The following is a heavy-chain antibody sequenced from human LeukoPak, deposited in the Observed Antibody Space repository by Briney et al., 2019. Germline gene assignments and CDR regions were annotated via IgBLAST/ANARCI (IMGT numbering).Heavy chain of an antibody. V-gene: IGHV4-30-2*01. J-gene: IGHJ3*02. CDR2: IYHSGST. CDR3: ARDPGGVDYGGLSDASDI. D-gene: IGHD4-23*01. Sequence: SETLSLTCTVSGGSISSGGYYWSWIRQPPGKGLEWIGYIYHSGSTYYNPSLKSRVTISVDRSKNQFSLKLSSVTAADTAVYYCARDPGGVDYGGLSDASDIWGQGTMVTVSS. CDR1: GGSISSGGYY.